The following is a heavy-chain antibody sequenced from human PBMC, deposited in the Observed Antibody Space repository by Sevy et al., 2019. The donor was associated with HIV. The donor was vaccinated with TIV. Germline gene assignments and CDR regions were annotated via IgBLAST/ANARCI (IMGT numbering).Heavy chain of an antibody. D-gene: IGHD6-13*01. V-gene: IGHV1-69*13. CDR3: ARDPSESSSWYKNWFDP. J-gene: IGHJ5*02. Sequence: ASVKVSCKASGGTFSSYAISWVRQAPGQGLEWMGRIIPIFGTANYAQKFQGRVTITADESTSTAYMELSSLRSEDTVVYYCARDPSESSSWYKNWFDPWGQGTLVTAPQ. CDR2: IIPIFGTA. CDR1: GGTFSSYA.